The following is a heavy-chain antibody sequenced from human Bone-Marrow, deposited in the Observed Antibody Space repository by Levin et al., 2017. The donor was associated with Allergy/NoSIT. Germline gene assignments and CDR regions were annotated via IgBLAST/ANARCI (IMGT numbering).Heavy chain of an antibody. CDR2: IYYSGST. CDR3: ARQAVPAAMNGFDS. CDR1: GASISSFY. D-gene: IGHD2-2*01. Sequence: SQTLSLTCTVSGASISSFYWSWIRQPPGKGLEWIGYIYYSGSTNYSPSLKSRVSMSADMSRNQVYLTMSSVTAADTAMYYCARQAVPAAMNGFDSWGQGTLVTVSS. V-gene: IGHV4-59*08. J-gene: IGHJ5*01.